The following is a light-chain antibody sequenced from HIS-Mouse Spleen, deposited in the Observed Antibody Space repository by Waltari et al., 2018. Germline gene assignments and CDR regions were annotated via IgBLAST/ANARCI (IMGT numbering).Light chain of an antibody. Sequence: QSALTQPASVSGSPGQSITIPCTGTRSDAGSYNLLSWYQQHPGKAPKLMIYEGSKRPSGVSNRFSGSKSGNTASLTISGLQAEDEADYYCCSYAGSSTVVFGGGTKLTVL. V-gene: IGLV2-23*01. CDR2: EGS. CDR3: CSYAGSSTVV. CDR1: RSDAGSYNL. J-gene: IGLJ2*01.